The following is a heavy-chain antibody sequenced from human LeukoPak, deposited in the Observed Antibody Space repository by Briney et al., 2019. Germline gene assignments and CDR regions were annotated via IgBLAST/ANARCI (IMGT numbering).Heavy chain of an antibody. CDR1: GGTFSSYA. J-gene: IGHJ4*02. CDR3: ARGTYSSSSGSATYFDY. D-gene: IGHD6-6*01. V-gene: IGHV1-69*06. Sequence: SVKVSCKASGGTFSSYAISWVRQAPGQGLEWMGGIIPIFGTANYAQKFQGRVTTTADKSTSTAYMELSSLRSEDTAVYYCARGTYSSSSGSATYFDYWGQGTLVTVSS. CDR2: IIPIFGTA.